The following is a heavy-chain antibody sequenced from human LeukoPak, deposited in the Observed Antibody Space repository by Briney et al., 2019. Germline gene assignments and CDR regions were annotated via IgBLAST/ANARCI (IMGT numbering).Heavy chain of an antibody. Sequence: SETLSLTCAVYGGSFSGYYWSWIRQPPGKGLEWIGEINHSGRTNYNASLKSRVTISVDTSKNQFSLKLSSVTAADTAVHYCARGGTLFDYWGQGTLVTVSS. CDR2: INHSGRT. D-gene: IGHD6-13*01. J-gene: IGHJ4*02. V-gene: IGHV4-34*01. CDR3: ARGGTLFDY. CDR1: GGSFSGYY.